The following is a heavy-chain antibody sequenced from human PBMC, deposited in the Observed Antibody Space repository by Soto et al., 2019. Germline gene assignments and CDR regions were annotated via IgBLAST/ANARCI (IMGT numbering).Heavy chain of an antibody. V-gene: IGHV5-51*01. CDR1: GYSFTSYW. J-gene: IGHJ6*02. CDR2: IYPGDSDT. D-gene: IGHD2-2*01. Sequence: GESLKISCKGSGYSFTSYWIGWVRQMPGKGLEWMGIIYPGDSDTRYSPSFQGQVTISADKSISTAYLQWSSLKASDTAMYYCARLRGYCSSTGCPYYYYGMDVWGQGTTVTVSS. CDR3: ARLRGYCSSTGCPYYYYGMDV.